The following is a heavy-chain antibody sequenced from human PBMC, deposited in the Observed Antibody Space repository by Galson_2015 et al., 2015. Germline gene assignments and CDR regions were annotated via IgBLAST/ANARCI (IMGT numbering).Heavy chain of an antibody. CDR1: GFIFSNSG. V-gene: IGHV3-33*01. CDR2: IWNDGSNT. D-gene: IGHD3-16*01. J-gene: IGHJ4*02. CDR3: ATWGNDVFLDN. Sequence: SLRLSCATSGFIFSNSGMHWVRRAPGKGLECVACIWNDGSNTNHAESVKGRFTISRDNSKNTLFLQMSSLRVEDTAVYYCATWGNDVFLDNWGQGTQVIVSS.